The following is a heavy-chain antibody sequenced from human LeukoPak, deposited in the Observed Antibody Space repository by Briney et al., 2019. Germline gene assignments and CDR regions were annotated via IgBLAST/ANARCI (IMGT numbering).Heavy chain of an antibody. D-gene: IGHD4-11*01. J-gene: IGHJ4*02. CDR2: IWSDSTNM. CDR3: TKDAQRGFDYSNSFQF. V-gene: IGHV3-33*06. Sequence: GGSLRLSCAASGFIFTDYGSHWVRQAPGKGLEWVAAIWSDSTNMFYAQSVKGRFIIQRDDYQNTVYLEMSSLRAEDTAVYYCTKDAQRGFDYSNSFQFWGQGSLVTVSS. CDR1: GFIFTDYG.